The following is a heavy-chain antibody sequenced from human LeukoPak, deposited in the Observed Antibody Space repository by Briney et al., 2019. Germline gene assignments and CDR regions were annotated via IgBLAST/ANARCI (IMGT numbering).Heavy chain of an antibody. CDR3: ARVVRGEQQLPGDWFDP. Sequence: SETLSLTCAVYGESFSDHYWSWIRQPPGKGLEWIGEINHSGSTNYNPSLKSRVTISVDTSKNQFSLKLSSVTAADTAVYYCARVVRGEQQLPGDWFDPWGQGTLVTVSS. V-gene: IGHV4-34*01. CDR1: GESFSDHY. CDR2: INHSGST. J-gene: IGHJ5*02. D-gene: IGHD6-13*01.